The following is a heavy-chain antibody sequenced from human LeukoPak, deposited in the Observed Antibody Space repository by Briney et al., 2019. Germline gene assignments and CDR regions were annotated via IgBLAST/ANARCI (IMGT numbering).Heavy chain of an antibody. CDR2: IWNDGSDK. CDR1: GFTFSHYA. D-gene: IGHD4-11*01. CDR3: AKDAQRGFDYSNSLES. J-gene: IGHJ4*02. Sequence: GGSRRLSCVTSGFTFSHYAMHWVRQAPGKGLEWVAVIWNDGSDKYYGDSVKGRFTISRDNAKKTVYLQMNSLRVKETAVYYCAKDAQRGFDYSNSLESWGQGALVTVSS. V-gene: IGHV3-33*06.